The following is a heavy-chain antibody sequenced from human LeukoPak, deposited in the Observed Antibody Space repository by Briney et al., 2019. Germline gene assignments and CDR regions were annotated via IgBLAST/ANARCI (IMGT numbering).Heavy chain of an antibody. V-gene: IGHV4-34*01. Sequence: PSETLSLTCAVYGGYYWSWIRQPPGKGLEWIGEINHSGSTNYNPSLKSRVTISVDTSKNQFSLKLSSVTAADTAVYYCARGYYYVSGSYSFFDYWGQGTLVTVSS. CDR1: GGYY. D-gene: IGHD3-10*01. CDR2: INHSGST. J-gene: IGHJ4*02. CDR3: ARGYYYVSGSYSFFDY.